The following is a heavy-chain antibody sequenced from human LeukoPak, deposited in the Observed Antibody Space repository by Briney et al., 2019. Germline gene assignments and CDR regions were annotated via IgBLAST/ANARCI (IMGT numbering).Heavy chain of an antibody. CDR2: INHSGST. CDR3: ASDRIWFGESTNEY. V-gene: IGHV4-34*01. CDR1: GGSFSDYY. Sequence: SETLSLTCAVYGGSFSDYYWSWIRQPPGEGLEWIGEINHSGSTNYNPSLKSLKSRVTISVDTSNNQFSLNLNSVTAADTAFYYCASDRIWFGESTNEYWGQGTLVTVSS. D-gene: IGHD3-10*01. J-gene: IGHJ4*02.